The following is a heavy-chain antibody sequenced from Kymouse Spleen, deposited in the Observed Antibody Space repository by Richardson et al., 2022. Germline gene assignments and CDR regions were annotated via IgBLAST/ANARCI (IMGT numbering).Heavy chain of an antibody. J-gene: IGHJ6*02. V-gene: IGHV6-1*01. Sequence: QVQLQQSGPGLVKPSQTLSLTCAISGDSVSSNSAAWNWIRQSPSRGLEWLGRTYYRSKWYNDYAVSVKSRITINPDTSKNQFSLQLNSVTPEDTAVYYCARDLIVVVPAATSYYYGMDVWGQGTTVTVSS. CDR1: GDSVSSNSAA. CDR2: TYYRSKWYN. D-gene: IGHD2-2*02. CDR3: ARDLIVVVPAATSYYYGMDV.